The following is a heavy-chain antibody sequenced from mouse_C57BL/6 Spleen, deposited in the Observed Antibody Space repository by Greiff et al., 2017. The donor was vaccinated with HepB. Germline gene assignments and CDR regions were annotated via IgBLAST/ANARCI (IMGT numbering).Heavy chain of an antibody. Sequence: QVQLQQPGPELVKPGASVKLSCKASGYTFTSYWMHWVKQRPGQGLEWIGNINPSNGGTNYNEKFKSKATLTVDKSSSTAYMQLSSLTSEDSAVYYCARSPNWEGYAMDYWGQGTSVTVSS. CDR2: INPSNGGT. J-gene: IGHJ4*01. D-gene: IGHD4-1*01. CDR3: ARSPNWEGYAMDY. CDR1: GYTFTSYW. V-gene: IGHV1-53*01.